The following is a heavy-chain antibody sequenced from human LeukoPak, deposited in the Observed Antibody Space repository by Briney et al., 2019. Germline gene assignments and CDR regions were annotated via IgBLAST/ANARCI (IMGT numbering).Heavy chain of an antibody. V-gene: IGHV3-73*01. CDR2: IRSKADRYAT. J-gene: IGHJ4*02. Sequence: GGSLKLSCATSGFTFSGSAMHWVRQASGKGLEWVGRIRSKADRYATEYDASVKGRFTISRDDSQNTACLQMNSLETEDTALYYCTARVGEDDYWGQGTLVTVSS. D-gene: IGHD3-16*01. CDR1: GFTFSGSA. CDR3: TARVGEDDY.